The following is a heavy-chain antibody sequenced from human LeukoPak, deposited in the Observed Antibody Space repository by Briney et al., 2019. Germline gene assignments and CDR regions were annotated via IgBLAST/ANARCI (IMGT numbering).Heavy chain of an antibody. V-gene: IGHV4-39*02. D-gene: IGHD6-19*01. CDR2: IYYSGST. J-gene: IGHJ5*02. CDR1: GGSISSSTYF. CDR3: ARAHSSGWPHMFDP. Sequence: SETLSLTCTVSGGSISSSTYFWGWIRQPPGKGLEWIATIYYSGSTYYNPSLKSRVTISVDTSKNHFSLKLSSVTAADTAVYYCARAHSSGWPHMFDPWGQGTLVTVPS.